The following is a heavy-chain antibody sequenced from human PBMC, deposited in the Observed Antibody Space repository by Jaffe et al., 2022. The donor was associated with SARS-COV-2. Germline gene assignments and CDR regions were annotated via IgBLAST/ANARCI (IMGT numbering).Heavy chain of an antibody. V-gene: IGHV5-10-1*03. CDR3: ARLDEYSSSSTPFIGDY. Sequence: EVQLVQSGAEVKKPGESLRISCKGSGYSFTSYWISWVRQMPGKGLEWMGRIDPGDSYTNYSPSFQGHVTISADKSISTAYLQWSSLKASDTAMYYCARLDEYSSSSTPFIGDYWGQGSLVTVPS. D-gene: IGHD6-6*01. CDR2: IDPGDSYT. J-gene: IGHJ4*02. CDR1: GYSFTSYW.